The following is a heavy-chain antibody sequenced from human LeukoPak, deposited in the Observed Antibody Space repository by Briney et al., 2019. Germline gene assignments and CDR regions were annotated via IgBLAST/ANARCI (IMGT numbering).Heavy chain of an antibody. D-gene: IGHD1-26*01. CDR3: ASAPIVGATKYYFDY. CDR1: GFTFSSYA. V-gene: IGHV3-30-3*01. Sequence: GGSRRLSCAASGFTFSSYAMHCVRQAPGKGLEWVAVISYDGSNKYYADSVKGRFTISRHNSKNTLYLQMNSLRAEDTAVYYCASAPIVGATKYYFDYWG. CDR2: ISYDGSNK. J-gene: IGHJ4*01.